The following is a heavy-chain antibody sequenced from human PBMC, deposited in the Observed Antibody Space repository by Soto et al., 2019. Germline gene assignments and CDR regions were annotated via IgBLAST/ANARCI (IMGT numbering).Heavy chain of an antibody. J-gene: IGHJ6*03. CDR3: AKTRIWYNWNDFTGYYYYMDV. CDR1: GFTFSSYA. CDR2: ISGSGGST. Sequence: EVQLLESGGGLVQPGGSLRLSCAASGFTFSSYAMSWVRQAPGKGLEWVSAISGSGGSTYYAHSVKGRFTISRDNSKNTLYLQMNSLRAEDTAVYYCAKTRIWYNWNDFTGYYYYMDVWGKGTTVTVSS. D-gene: IGHD1-1*01. V-gene: IGHV3-23*01.